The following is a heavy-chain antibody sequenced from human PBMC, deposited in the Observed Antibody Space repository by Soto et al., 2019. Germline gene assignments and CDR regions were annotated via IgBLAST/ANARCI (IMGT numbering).Heavy chain of an antibody. CDR3: ARDRNNDCGDYGWFDP. CDR1: GYTFTSYG. CDR2: ISAYNGNT. V-gene: IGHV1-18*04. Sequence: ASVKVSCKASGYTFTSYGIRWVRQAPGQGLEWMGWISAYNGNTNYAQKLQGRVTMTTDTSTSTAYMELRSLRSDDTAVYYCARDRNNDCGDYGWFDPWGQGTLVTVSP. J-gene: IGHJ5*02. D-gene: IGHD4-17*01.